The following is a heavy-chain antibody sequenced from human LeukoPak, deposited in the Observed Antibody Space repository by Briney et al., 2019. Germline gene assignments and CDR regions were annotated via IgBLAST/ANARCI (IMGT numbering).Heavy chain of an antibody. CDR1: GFTFSNYW. D-gene: IGHD1-26*01. Sequence: GGSLRLSCAASGFTFSNYWIHWVRQAPGKGLVWVSRISSDGTGTIYADSVKGRFTLSRDNANNTLYLQMNSVRAEDTAVYYCARGRIVGGNTFDSWGQGTLVIVSS. CDR2: ISSDGTGT. V-gene: IGHV3-74*01. CDR3: ARGRIVGGNTFDS. J-gene: IGHJ5*01.